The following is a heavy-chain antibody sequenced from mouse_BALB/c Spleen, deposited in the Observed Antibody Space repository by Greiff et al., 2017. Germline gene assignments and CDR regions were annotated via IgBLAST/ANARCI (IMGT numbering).Heavy chain of an antibody. CDR1: GYTFTSYD. D-gene: IGHD1-1*02. Sequence: VQLQHSGPELVKPGALVKISCKASGYTFTSYDINWVKQWPGQGLEWIGWIYPGDGSTKYNENFKGKATLTADKSSSTAYMQLSSLTSEDSAVYFCAKVERDAMDYWGQGTSVTVSS. CDR2: IYPGDGST. V-gene: IGHV1S56*01. CDR3: AKVERDAMDY. J-gene: IGHJ4*01.